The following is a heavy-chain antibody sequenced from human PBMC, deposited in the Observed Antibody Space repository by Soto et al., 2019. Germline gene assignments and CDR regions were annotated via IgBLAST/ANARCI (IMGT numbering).Heavy chain of an antibody. Sequence: QVQLVQSGAEVKKPGASVKVSCKASGYTFTGYYMHWVRQAPGQGPEWMGWINPNSGGTTYAQKFQGRVTVTRDTSISTADMELSSLRSDDTAVYYCARGGSSSLDHWVQGALVTVSS. V-gene: IGHV1-2*02. J-gene: IGHJ4*02. CDR2: INPNSGGT. CDR3: ARGGSSSLDH. D-gene: IGHD6-6*01. CDR1: GYTFTGYY.